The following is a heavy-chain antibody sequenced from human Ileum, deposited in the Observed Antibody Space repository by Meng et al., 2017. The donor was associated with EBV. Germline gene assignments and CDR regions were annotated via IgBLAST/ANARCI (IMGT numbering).Heavy chain of an antibody. CDR1: GYTFTGYY. V-gene: IGHV1-2*06. D-gene: IGHD3-10*01. J-gene: IGHJ4*02. Sequence: GPRVTSGAGGKNPGASVKVSCKASGYTFTGYYIHWVRQAPGQGLEWMGRINGNSGGTDYARKFRGRVTMTRDTSISTAYMELSGLRSDDTAIYYCARDQYYASGTKDYWGQGTLVTVSS. CDR3: ARDQYYASGTKDY. CDR2: INGNSGGT.